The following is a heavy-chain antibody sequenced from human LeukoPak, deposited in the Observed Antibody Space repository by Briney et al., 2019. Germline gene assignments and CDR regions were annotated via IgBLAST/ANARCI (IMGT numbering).Heavy chain of an antibody. D-gene: IGHD3-3*01. V-gene: IGHV4-61*02. CDR3: ARLIWSGASAGMDV. CDR1: GGSTSSGSYY. CDR2: IYTSGST. Sequence: SETLSLTCTVSGGSTSSGSYYWSWIRQPAGKGLEWIGRIYTSGSTNYNPSLKSRVTISVDTSKNQFSLKLSSVTAADTAVYYCARLIWSGASAGMDVWGQGTTVTVSS. J-gene: IGHJ6*02.